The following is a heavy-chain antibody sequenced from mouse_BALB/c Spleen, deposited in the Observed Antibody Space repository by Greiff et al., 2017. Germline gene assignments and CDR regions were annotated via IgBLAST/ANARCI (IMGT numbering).Heavy chain of an antibody. CDR3: TREDSSGYDDFDY. J-gene: IGHJ2*01. D-gene: IGHD3-2*01. Sequence: EVKLVESGGGLVKPGGSLKLSCAASGFTFSSYTMSWVRQTPEKRLEWVATISSGGCYTYYPDSVKGRFTISRDNARNTLYLQMSSLKSEDTAMYYCTREDSSGYDDFDYWGQGTTLTVSA. V-gene: IGHV5-6-4*01. CDR2: ISSGGCYT. CDR1: GFTFSSYT.